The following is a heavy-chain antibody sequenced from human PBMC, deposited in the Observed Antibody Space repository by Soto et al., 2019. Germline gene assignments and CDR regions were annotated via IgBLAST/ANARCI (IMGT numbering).Heavy chain of an antibody. V-gene: IGHV1-46*01. J-gene: IGHJ6*02. D-gene: IGHD1-26*01. CDR2: INPSGGST. CDR1: GYTFTSYY. Sequence: ASVKVSCKASGYTFTSYYMHWVRQAPGQGLEWMGIINPSGGSTSYAQKFQGRVTMTRDTSTSTVYMELSSLRSEDTAVYYCATDGTRKHDTPGYYYSGMDVWGQGTTVTVSS. CDR3: ATDGTRKHDTPGYYYSGMDV.